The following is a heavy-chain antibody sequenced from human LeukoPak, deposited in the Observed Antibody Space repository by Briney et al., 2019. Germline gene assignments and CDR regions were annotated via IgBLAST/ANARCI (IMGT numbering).Heavy chain of an antibody. CDR2: INPNSGGT. D-gene: IGHD6-13*01. J-gene: IGHJ4*02. CDR1: GYTFTAYY. Sequence: ASVKVSCKASGYTFTAYYMHWVRQAPGQGLEWMGWINPNSGGTNYAQKFQGRVTMTRDTPISTAYMELSRLRSDDTAVYYCARGGSSWYSHGDYWGQGTLVTVSS. V-gene: IGHV1-2*02. CDR3: ARGGSSWYSHGDY.